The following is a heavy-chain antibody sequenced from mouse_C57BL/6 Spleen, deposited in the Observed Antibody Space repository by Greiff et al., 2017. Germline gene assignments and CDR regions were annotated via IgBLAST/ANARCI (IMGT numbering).Heavy chain of an antibody. D-gene: IGHD2-4*01. J-gene: IGHJ4*01. CDR3: ARSPYDYDGMDY. CDR1: GYTFTSYW. Sequence: QVQLKQSGAELAKPGASVKLSCKASGYTFTSYWMHWVKQRPGQGLEWIGYINPSSGYTKYNQKFKDKATLTADESSSTAYMQLSSLTYEDSAVYYCARSPYDYDGMDYWGQGTSVTVSS. V-gene: IGHV1-7*01. CDR2: INPSSGYT.